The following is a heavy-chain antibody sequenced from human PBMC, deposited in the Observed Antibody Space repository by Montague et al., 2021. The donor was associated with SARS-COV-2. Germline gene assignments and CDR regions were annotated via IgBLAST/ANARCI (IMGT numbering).Heavy chain of an antibody. Sequence: SLRLSCAASGLTFRDYSMNWVRQAPGKGLEWVSSTSYNGFFIYYADSVKGRFTISRDNADNSLYLQMHSLRVEDTAIYYCTRDLRSSAPTAYWGQGTLVTVS. CDR1: GLTFRDYS. CDR3: TRDLRSSAPTAY. CDR2: TSYNGFFI. J-gene: IGHJ4*02. V-gene: IGHV3-21*01. D-gene: IGHD6-6*01.